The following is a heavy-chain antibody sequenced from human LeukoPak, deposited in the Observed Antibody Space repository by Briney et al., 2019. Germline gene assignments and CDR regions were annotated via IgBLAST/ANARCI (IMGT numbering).Heavy chain of an antibody. Sequence: PSQTLSLTCAVSGGSISSGGYSWSWIRQPPGKGLEWIGYIYHSGSTYYNPSLKSRVIISLDTSKNQFSLKLSSVTAADTAVYYCARLKGYSSGWYPSYYFDYWGQGTLVTVSS. D-gene: IGHD6-19*01. CDR1: GGSISSGGYS. CDR2: IYHSGST. V-gene: IGHV4-30-2*01. J-gene: IGHJ4*02. CDR3: ARLKGYSSGWYPSYYFDY.